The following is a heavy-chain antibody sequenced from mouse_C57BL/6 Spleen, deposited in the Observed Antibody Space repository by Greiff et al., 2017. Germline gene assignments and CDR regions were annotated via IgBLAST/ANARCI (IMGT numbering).Heavy chain of an antibody. CDR3: ARDYYYGSSYFDY. CDR2: IYPRDGST. Sequence: QVQLKQSGPELVKPGASVKLSCKASGYTFTSYDINWVKQRPGQGLEWIGWIYPRDGSTKYNEKCKGKATLTVDTSSSTAYMELHSLTSEDSAVYFCARDYYYGSSYFDYWGQGTTLTVSS. V-gene: IGHV1-85*01. CDR1: GYTFTSYD. J-gene: IGHJ2*01. D-gene: IGHD1-1*01.